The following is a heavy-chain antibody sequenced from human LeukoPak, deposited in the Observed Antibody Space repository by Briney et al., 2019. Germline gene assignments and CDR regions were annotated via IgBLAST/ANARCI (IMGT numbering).Heavy chain of an antibody. V-gene: IGHV5-51*01. J-gene: IGHJ3*02. CDR3: AASVMVRGVMGAFDI. CDR2: IYPDDSDT. CDR1: GYSFTSYW. Sequence: GESLKISCKGSGYSFTSYWIGWVRQMPGKGLEWMGIIYPDDSDTRYSPSFQGQVTISADKSISTAYLQWSSLKASDTAMYYCAASVMVRGVMGAFDIWGQGTMVTVSS. D-gene: IGHD3-10*01.